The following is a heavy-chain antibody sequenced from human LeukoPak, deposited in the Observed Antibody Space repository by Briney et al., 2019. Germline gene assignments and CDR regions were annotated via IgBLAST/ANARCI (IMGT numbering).Heavy chain of an antibody. CDR1: GGSFSGYY. D-gene: IGHD2-2*01. J-gene: IGHJ4*02. Sequence: SETLSLTCAVYGGSFSGYYWSWIRQPPGKGLEWIGEINHSGSTNYNPSLKSRVTISVDTSKNQFSLKLSSVTAADTAVYHCARGGSSTSCFGAYCFDYWGQGTLVTVSS. V-gene: IGHV4-34*01. CDR2: INHSGST. CDR3: ARGGSSTSCFGAYCFDY.